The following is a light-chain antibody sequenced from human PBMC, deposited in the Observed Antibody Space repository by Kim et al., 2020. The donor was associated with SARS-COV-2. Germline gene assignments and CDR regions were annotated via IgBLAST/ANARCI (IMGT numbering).Light chain of an antibody. CDR2: GAS. V-gene: IGKV3-20*01. J-gene: IGKJ2*01. CDR1: QTVRGTY. Sequence: EIVLTQSPGTLSLSPGEGVTLSCRASQTVRGTYLAWYQQKPGQAPRLLLDGASSRATGIPDRFSGSGSGTDFTLTISRLEPEDFAVYFCQQYGSSPPTFGQGTKLEI. CDR3: QQYGSSPPT.